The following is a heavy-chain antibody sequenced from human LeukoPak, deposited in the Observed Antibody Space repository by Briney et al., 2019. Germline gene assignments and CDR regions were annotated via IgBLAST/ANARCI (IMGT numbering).Heavy chain of an antibody. CDR1: GGSFSGYY. CDR3: ARGSRGGSSSAWFDP. D-gene: IGHD6-13*01. CDR2: INNSGST. J-gene: IGHJ5*02. Sequence: SETLSLTCAVYGGSFSGYYWSWIRQPPGKGLEWIGEINNSGSTNYNPSLKSRVTISVDTSKNQFSLKQSSVTAADAAVYYCARGSRGGSSSAWFDPWGQGTLVTVSS. V-gene: IGHV4-34*01.